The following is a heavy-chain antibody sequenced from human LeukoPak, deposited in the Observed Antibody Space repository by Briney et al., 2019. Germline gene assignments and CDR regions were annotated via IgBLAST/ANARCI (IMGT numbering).Heavy chain of an antibody. V-gene: IGHV3-21*01. Sequence: GGSLRLSCAASGFTFSSYSMNWVRQAPGKGLECVSSISRSNEYIYYAESLKGRLTISRDKAKNSLYLKMNSLRDEDTDVYSCARDLIGYGGYSGSFDSWGQGTLVTVSS. J-gene: IGHJ4*02. D-gene: IGHD4-23*01. CDR3: ARDLIGYGGYSGSFDS. CDR1: GFTFSSYS. CDR2: ISRSNEYI.